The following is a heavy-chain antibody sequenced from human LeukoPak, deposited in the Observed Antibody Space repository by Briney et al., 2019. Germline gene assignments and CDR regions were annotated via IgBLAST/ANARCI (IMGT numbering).Heavy chain of an antibody. CDR1: GYTFTSYG. J-gene: IGHJ4*02. D-gene: IGHD3-22*01. CDR3: ARDSPRAERIVVVISFDY. Sequence: ASVKVSCKASGYTFTSYGISWVRQAPGQGLEWMGWISAYNGNTNYAQKLQGRVTMTTDTSTSTAYMELRSLRSDDTAVYYCARDSPRAERIVVVISFDYWGQGTLVTVSS. CDR2: ISAYNGNT. V-gene: IGHV1-18*01.